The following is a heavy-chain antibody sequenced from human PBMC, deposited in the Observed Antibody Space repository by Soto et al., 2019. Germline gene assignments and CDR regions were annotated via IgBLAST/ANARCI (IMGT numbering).Heavy chain of an antibody. CDR1: GGSISSGDYY. Sequence: SETLSLTCTVSGGSISSGDYYWSWIRQPPGKGLEWIGYIYYSGSTYYNPSLKSRVTISVDTSKNQFSLKLSSVTAADTAVYYCARDPYDFWSGYSPVYYYYYGMDVWGQGTTVTVSS. V-gene: IGHV4-30-4*01. CDR2: IYYSGST. CDR3: ARDPYDFWSGYSPVYYYYYGMDV. J-gene: IGHJ6*02. D-gene: IGHD3-3*01.